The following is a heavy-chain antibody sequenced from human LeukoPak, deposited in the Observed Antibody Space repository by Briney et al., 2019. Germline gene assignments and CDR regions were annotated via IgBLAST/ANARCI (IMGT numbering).Heavy chain of an antibody. J-gene: IGHJ4*02. CDR1: GFTFSSYS. Sequence: QSGGSLRLSCAASGFTFSSYSMNWVRQAPGKGLEWVSYISSSSSTIYYADSVKGRFTISRDNAKNSLYLQMNSLRAEDTAVYYCARDRNTDFWSGYYTNYCDYWGQGTLVTVSS. D-gene: IGHD3-3*01. V-gene: IGHV3-48*01. CDR2: ISSSSSTI. CDR3: ARDRNTDFWSGYYTNYCDY.